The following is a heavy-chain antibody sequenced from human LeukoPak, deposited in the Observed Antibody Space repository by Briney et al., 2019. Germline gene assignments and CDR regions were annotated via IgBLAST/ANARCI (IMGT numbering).Heavy chain of an antibody. D-gene: IGHD3-22*01. Sequence: GASVKASCKASGYTFTGYYMHWVRQAPGQGLEWMGWINPNSGGTNYAQKFQGRVTMTRDTSISTAYMELSRLRSDDTAVYYCARDNYYDSSGAPGFDYWGQGTLVTVSS. V-gene: IGHV1-2*02. CDR3: ARDNYYDSSGAPGFDY. CDR2: INPNSGGT. J-gene: IGHJ4*02. CDR1: GYTFTGYY.